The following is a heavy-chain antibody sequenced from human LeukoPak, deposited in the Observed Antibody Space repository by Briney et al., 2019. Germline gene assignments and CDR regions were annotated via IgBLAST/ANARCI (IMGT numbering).Heavy chain of an antibody. CDR1: GGSISSSSYY. CDR3: ARGVTMIVVVVHDWYFDL. V-gene: IGHV4-39*01. Sequence: SETLSLTCTVSGGSISSSSYYWGWIRQPPGKGLEWIGSIYYTRSTYYNPSLKSRVTISVDTSKNQFSLKLTSVTAADTAVYYCARGVTMIVVVVHDWYFDLWGRGTLVTVSS. J-gene: IGHJ2*01. D-gene: IGHD3-22*01. CDR2: IYYTRST.